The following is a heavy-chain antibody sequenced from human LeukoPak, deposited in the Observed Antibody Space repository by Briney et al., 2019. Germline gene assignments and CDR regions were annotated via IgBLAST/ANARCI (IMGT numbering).Heavy chain of an antibody. Sequence: GGSLRLSCTASGFTFGDYTMSWVRQAPGKGLEWVGFIRSKAYGGTTEYAASVKGRSTISRDDSKSIAYLQMNSLKTEDTAVYYCTGINEDGYSGYEPVDYWGQGTLVTVSS. CDR1: GFTFGDYT. CDR2: IRSKAYGGTT. J-gene: IGHJ4*02. CDR3: TGINEDGYSGYEPVDY. D-gene: IGHD5-12*01. V-gene: IGHV3-49*04.